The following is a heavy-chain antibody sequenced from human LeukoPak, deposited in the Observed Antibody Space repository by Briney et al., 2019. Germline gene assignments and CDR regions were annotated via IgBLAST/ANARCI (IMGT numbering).Heavy chain of an antibody. Sequence: SETLSLTCSVSGGSISGYYWTWVRQPPGKGLEWIGQIHYSGRADYNPSLKSRITMSVDTSRNQISLKLSSVTAADTAIYYCVRFGVNYDMDVWGQGTTVTVSS. CDR1: GGSISGYY. CDR3: VRFGVNYDMDV. V-gene: IGHV4-59*01. J-gene: IGHJ6*02. D-gene: IGHD3-16*01. CDR2: IHYSGRA.